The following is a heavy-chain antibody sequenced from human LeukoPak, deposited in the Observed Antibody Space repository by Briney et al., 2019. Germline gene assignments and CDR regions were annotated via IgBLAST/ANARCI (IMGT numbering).Heavy chain of an antibody. CDR1: GFTVSTNY. CDR2: IYSGGTT. D-gene: IGHD5-18*01. J-gene: IGHJ4*02. CDR3: ARVDTVMAYYFDL. Sequence: GGSLRLSCAASGFTVSTNYMTWVRQAPGKGLEWVSTIYSGGTTYYADSVMGRFTISRHNSRNTLYLQMNSLRAEDTAVYYCARVDTVMAYYFDLWGQGTLVTVSS. V-gene: IGHV3-53*04.